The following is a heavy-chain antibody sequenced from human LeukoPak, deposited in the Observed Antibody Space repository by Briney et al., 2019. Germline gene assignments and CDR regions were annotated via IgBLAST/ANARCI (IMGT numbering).Heavy chain of an antibody. CDR1: GFTFSSYG. CDR2: ISGSGDST. D-gene: IGHD4-11*01. CDR3: AKRSPYSDYASAYFDY. V-gene: IGHV3-23*01. J-gene: IGHJ4*02. Sequence: GGSLRLSCAASGFTFSSYGLSWVRQAPGKGREWGLAISGSGDSTYYTESVKGRFTISRDNSKNTLYLQMISLRAEDTAVYFCAKRSPYSDYASAYFDYWGQGTLVTVSS.